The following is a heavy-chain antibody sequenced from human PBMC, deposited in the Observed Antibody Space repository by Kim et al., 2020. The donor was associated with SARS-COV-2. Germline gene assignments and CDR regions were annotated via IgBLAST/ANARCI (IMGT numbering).Heavy chain of an antibody. CDR2: ISSDGSNK. CDR3: TIDSH. J-gene: IGHJ4*02. Sequence: GGSLRLSCAASGFTFSAYGIHWVRQAPGKGLEWVAVISSDGSNKYYADSVKGRFTISRDNSRTTLYLQMNSLRAEDTAVYYCTIDSHWGQGTLVTVSS. V-gene: IGHV3-30*03. CDR1: GFTFSAYG.